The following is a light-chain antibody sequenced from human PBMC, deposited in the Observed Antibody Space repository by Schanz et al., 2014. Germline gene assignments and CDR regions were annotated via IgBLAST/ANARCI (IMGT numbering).Light chain of an antibody. J-gene: IGKJ1*01. V-gene: IGKV3-20*01. Sequence: EIVLTQSPGTLSLSPGERATLACRASQYVSNNYLAWYQHRPGQAPRLLIYGASSRAGGIPDRFSGSGFGTDFPLTIGRLEPEDFAVYYCQQYGSSPRTFGQGTKVEIK. CDR3: QQYGSSPRT. CDR2: GAS. CDR1: QYVSNNY.